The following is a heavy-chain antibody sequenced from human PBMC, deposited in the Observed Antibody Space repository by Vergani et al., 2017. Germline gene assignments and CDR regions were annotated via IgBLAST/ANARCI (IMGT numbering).Heavy chain of an antibody. Sequence: QVQLVQSGAEVKKPGASVKVSCKASGYTFTGYYLHWVRQAPGQGLEWMGWINPNSGGTNYAQKFQGRVTMTRDTSISTAYMELSRLRSDDTAVYYCATCPIRMGSVAPIESWGQGTLVTGSS. D-gene: IGHD2-2*03. J-gene: IGHJ5*01. CDR2: INPNSGGT. V-gene: IGHV1-2*02. CDR1: GYTFTGYY. CDR3: ATCPIRMGSVAPIES.